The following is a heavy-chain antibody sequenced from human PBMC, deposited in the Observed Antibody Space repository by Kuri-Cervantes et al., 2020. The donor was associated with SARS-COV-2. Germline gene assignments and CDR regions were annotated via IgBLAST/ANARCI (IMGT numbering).Heavy chain of an antibody. J-gene: IGHJ4*02. CDR2: IIPIFGSA. V-gene: IGHV1-69*06. D-gene: IGHD1-26*01. Sequence: SVKVSCKTSGVSFNTYPLTWVRQAPGQGLEWMGGIIPIFGSADYAQNFQGRVTITADKSTNTAYMELSSLRDEDTAVYYCATVSLRESGSLAAAFDHWGQGTLVTVSS. CDR1: GVSFNTYP. CDR3: ATVSLRESGSLAAAFDH.